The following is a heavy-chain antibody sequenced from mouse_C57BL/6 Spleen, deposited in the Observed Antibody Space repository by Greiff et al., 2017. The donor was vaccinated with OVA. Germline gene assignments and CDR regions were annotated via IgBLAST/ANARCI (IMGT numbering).Heavy chain of an antibody. V-gene: IGHV1-69*01. Sequence: QVQLQQSGAELVMPGASVKLSCKASGYTFTSYWMHWVKQRPGQGLEWIGEIDPSDSYTNYNQKFKGKSTLTVDKSSSTAYMQLSSLTSEDSAVYYCARPLDGYYVRFAYWGQGTLVTVSA. J-gene: IGHJ3*01. CDR3: ARPLDGYYVRFAY. CDR2: IDPSDSYT. CDR1: GYTFTSYW. D-gene: IGHD2-3*01.